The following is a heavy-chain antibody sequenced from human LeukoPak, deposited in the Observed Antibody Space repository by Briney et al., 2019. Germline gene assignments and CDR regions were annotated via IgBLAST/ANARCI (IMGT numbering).Heavy chain of an antibody. J-gene: IGHJ4*02. CDR1: GFTFSSFG. D-gene: IGHD2-15*01. CDR2: IWYDGSNK. V-gene: IGHV3-33*01. Sequence: PGRSPRLSCAASGFTFSSFGMHWGRQAPSKGMEWVAVIWYDGSNKYYADSVKGRFTISRDNSKNTLYLQMNSLRAEDTAVYYCARELPPVVTYYFDYWGQGTLVTVSS. CDR3: ARELPPVVTYYFDY.